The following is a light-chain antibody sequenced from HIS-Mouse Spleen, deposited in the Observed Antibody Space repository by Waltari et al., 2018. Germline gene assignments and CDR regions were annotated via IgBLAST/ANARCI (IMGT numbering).Light chain of an antibody. CDR1: QGISSY. Sequence: AIRMTQSPSSLSASTGDRVTITCRASQGISSYLAWYQQKPGKAPKLLIYAASTLQSGVPSRFSGSGSGTDFNLTISCLQSEDFATYYCQQYYSYPTFGGGTKVEIK. V-gene: IGKV1-8*01. CDR3: QQYYSYPT. J-gene: IGKJ4*01. CDR2: AAS.